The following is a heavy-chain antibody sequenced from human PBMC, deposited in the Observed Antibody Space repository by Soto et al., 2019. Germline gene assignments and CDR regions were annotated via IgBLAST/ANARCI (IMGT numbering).Heavy chain of an antibody. V-gene: IGHV3-15*07. CDR2: IKSKTDGGTT. D-gene: IGHD3-22*01. CDR3: STRVVPENDY. Sequence: EVQLVESGGGLIKPGGSLRLSCAASGFTFNNAWMNWVRQAPGKGLEWVGRIKSKTDGGTTDYAAHVKGRFTISRDDSQNTLYLQMNSLKTEDTAVYYCSTRVVPENDYWVQGTLVTVSS. J-gene: IGHJ4*02. CDR1: GFTFNNAW.